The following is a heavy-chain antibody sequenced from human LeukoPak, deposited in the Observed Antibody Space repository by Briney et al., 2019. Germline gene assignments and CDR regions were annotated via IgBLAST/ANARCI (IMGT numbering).Heavy chain of an antibody. J-gene: IGHJ5*02. D-gene: IGHD4-11*01. CDR1: GGSISSGSYY. CDR3: AREDYSYPTSGPFDP. V-gene: IGHV4-61*02. CDR2: IYTSGST. Sequence: SETLSLTCTVSGGSISSGSYYWSWVRQPAGKGLEWIGRIYTSGSTNYNPSLKSRVTISVDTSKNQFSLKLSSVTAADTAVYYCAREDYSYPTSGPFDPWGQGTLVTVSS.